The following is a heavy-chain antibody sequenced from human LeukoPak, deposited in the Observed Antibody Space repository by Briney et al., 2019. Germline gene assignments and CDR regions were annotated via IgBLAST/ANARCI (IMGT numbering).Heavy chain of an antibody. CDR1: GFTFSSYG. Sequence: PGGSLRLSCAASGFTFSSYGMHWVRQAPGKGLEWVAFIRYDGSNKYYADSVKGRFTISRDNSKNTLYLQMNSLRAEDTAVYYCAKGSWNDAPGDAFDIWGQGTMVTVSS. CDR2: IRYDGSNK. CDR3: AKGSWNDAPGDAFDI. V-gene: IGHV3-30*02. J-gene: IGHJ3*02. D-gene: IGHD1-1*01.